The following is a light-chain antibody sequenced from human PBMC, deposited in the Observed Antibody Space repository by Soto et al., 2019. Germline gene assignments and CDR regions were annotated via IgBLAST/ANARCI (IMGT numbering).Light chain of an antibody. V-gene: IGKV3-11*01. CDR3: QQRSNWT. CDR2: DAS. Sequence: EIVLTQSPATLSLSPGERETLSCRASQSVSSYLAWYKQKPGQAPRLLIYDASNRATGIPARFSGSGSGTDFTLIISSLEPEDFAVYYCQQRSNWTFGQGTKVDIK. J-gene: IGKJ1*01. CDR1: QSVSSY.